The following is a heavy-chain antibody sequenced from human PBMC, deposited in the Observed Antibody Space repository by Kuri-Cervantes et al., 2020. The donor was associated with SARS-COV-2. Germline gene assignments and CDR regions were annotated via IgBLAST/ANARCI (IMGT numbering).Heavy chain of an antibody. D-gene: IGHD6-19*01. J-gene: IGHJ4*02. V-gene: IGHV3-30*04. Sequence: GGSLRLSCAASGFTFSSYAMHWVRQAPGKGLEWVAVMSYDGSNKYYADSVKGRFTISRDNSKNTLYLQMNSLSAEDTAVYYCARDSGSGWSPWGQGTLVTVSS. CDR2: MSYDGSNK. CDR1: GFTFSSYA. CDR3: ARDSGSGWSP.